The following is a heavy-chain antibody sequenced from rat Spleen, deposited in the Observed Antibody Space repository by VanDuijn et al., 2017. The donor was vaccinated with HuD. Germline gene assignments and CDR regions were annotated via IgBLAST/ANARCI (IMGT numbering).Heavy chain of an antibody. V-gene: IGHV2-43*01. Sequence: QVQLKESGPGLVQPSQTLSLTCTVSGFSLTSYHVSWVRQPPGKGLEWMGVIWTGGSTAYNSLLKSRLSISRDTSKNHIFLKMNSLQSEDTATYHCARAPGNGYVMDAWCQGASVTVSS. CDR2: IWTGGST. J-gene: IGHJ4*01. CDR1: GFSLTSYH. CDR3: ARAPGNGYVMDA. D-gene: IGHD5-1*01.